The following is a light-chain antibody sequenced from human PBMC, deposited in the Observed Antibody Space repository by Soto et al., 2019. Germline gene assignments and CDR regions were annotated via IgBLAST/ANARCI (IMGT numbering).Light chain of an antibody. CDR1: QSVSSN. J-gene: IGKJ4*01. V-gene: IGKV3-15*01. CDR3: QQYNNWPPVT. CDR2: GAS. Sequence: EIVMTQSPATLSVSPGERATLSCRASQSVSSNLAWYQQKPGQAPRLLIYGASTRATGIPARFSGSGSGTEFTLNISILQSEDLAVYYCQQYNNWPPVTFGGGTKVEMK.